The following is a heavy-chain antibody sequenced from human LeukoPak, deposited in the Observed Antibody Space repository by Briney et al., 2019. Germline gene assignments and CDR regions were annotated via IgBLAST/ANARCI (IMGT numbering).Heavy chain of an antibody. CDR3: ARDHCSSTSCYLGY. J-gene: IGHJ4*02. CDR1: GGSISSYY. Sequence: SETLSLTCTVSGGSISSYYWSWIRQPPGKGLEWIGYIYYSGSTNYNPSLKSRVTMSVDTSKNQFSLKLSSVTAADTAVYYCARDHCSSTSCYLGYWGQGTLVTVSS. CDR2: IYYSGST. V-gene: IGHV4-59*12. D-gene: IGHD2-2*01.